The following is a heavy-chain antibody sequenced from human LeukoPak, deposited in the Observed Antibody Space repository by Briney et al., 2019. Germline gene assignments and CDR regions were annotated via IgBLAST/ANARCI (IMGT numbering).Heavy chain of an antibody. V-gene: IGHV1-2*02. Sequence: GASVKVSCKTFVYTFTGYYMHWVRQAPGKGLEWMGGINPNSGGTIYAQNFQGRVNMTRDTSVSTAYLELIRLTSDDTAVYYCARAGYNSGWYGADYWGQGTLVTVSS. CDR3: ARAGYNSGWYGADY. D-gene: IGHD6-19*01. CDR1: VYTFTGYY. J-gene: IGHJ4*02. CDR2: INPNSGGT.